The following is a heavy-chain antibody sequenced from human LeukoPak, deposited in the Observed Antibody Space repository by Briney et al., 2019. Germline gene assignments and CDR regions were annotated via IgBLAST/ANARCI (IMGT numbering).Heavy chain of an antibody. CDR3: ARDLGCLQFSSFFDS. CDR2: ISYDGSNK. J-gene: IGHJ4*02. Sequence: PGGSLRLSCAASGFTFSSYAMHWVRQAPGKGLEWVAVISYDGSNKYYADSVKGRFTISRANSKTPLYLQMTSLRPEDPAVYSCARDLGCLQFSSFFDSWAREPWSPSPQ. CDR1: GFTFSSYA. D-gene: IGHD5-24*01. V-gene: IGHV3-30-3*01.